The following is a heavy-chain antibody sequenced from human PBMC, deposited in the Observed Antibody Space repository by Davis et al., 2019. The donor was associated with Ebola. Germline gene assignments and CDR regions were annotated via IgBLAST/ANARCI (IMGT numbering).Heavy chain of an antibody. CDR1: GDTFSTYG. Sequence: ASVKVSCKASGDTFSTYGITWVRQAPGQGLEWLGWINSDNGDTNYAQKFHGRVTMTRDTSISTASMELSSLTSDDTAIYYCATGGGILNYWGQGTLVTVSS. CDR2: INSDNGDT. V-gene: IGHV1-2*02. CDR3: ATGGGILNY. J-gene: IGHJ4*02. D-gene: IGHD6-25*01.